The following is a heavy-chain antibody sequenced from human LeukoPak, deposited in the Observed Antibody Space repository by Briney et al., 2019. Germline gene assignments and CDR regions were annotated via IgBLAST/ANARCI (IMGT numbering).Heavy chain of an antibody. D-gene: IGHD4-23*01. CDR3: ARHRSDTGGKKGVNWFDP. CDR1: GGSIKNYC. V-gene: IGHV4-59*01. CDR2: IYFGGTT. J-gene: IGHJ5*02. Sequence: SETLSLTCSVSGGSIKNYCWSWIRQPPGKGLEWLGNIYFGGTTDYNSSLKSRLTISVDTFKNQLSLNLQSVTAADTATHYCARHRSDTGGKKGVNWFDPWGQGTLVTVSS.